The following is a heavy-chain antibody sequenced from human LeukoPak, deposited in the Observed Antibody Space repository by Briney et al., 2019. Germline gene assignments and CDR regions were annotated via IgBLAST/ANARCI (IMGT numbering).Heavy chain of an antibody. J-gene: IGHJ4*02. Sequence: SETLSLTCTVSGGSISSGDYYWTWLRQPPGKGQEWIGYIYYSGSTYYNTSLKSRVTISVDTSKNQFSLKLSSVTAADTAVYYCARDPGRGYYDSSGYYVQWGQGTLVTVSS. CDR3: ARDPGRGYYDSSGYYVQ. CDR1: GGSISSGDYY. CDR2: IYYSGST. D-gene: IGHD3-22*01. V-gene: IGHV4-30-4*08.